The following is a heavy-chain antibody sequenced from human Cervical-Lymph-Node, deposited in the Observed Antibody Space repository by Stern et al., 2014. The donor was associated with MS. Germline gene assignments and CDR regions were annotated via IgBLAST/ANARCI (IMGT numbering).Heavy chain of an antibody. D-gene: IGHD3-10*01. V-gene: IGHV1-2*02. CDR1: AYTITDYY. J-gene: IGHJ4*02. CDR3: ARGGGYSYSTLDY. Sequence: EQLVQSGAEVKKPGASVKVSCKASAYTITDYYTHWVRQAPGHGLEWRGWINPNSGGTYSAQKFQGRLTMTRDTSISTAYMELSSLRSDDTAVYYCARGGGYSYSTLDYWGQGTQVTVSS. CDR2: INPNSGGT.